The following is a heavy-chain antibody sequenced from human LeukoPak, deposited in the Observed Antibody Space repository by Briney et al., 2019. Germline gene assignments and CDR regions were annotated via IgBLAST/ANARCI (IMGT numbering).Heavy chain of an antibody. Sequence: PGGSLSLSCAASGFTFSSYEMNWVRQAPGKGLEGVSYISSSGSTIYYADSVKGRFTISRDNAKNSLYLQMNSLRAEDTAVYYCARDRFVVVPAASAYYYGMDVWGQGTTVTVSS. CDR3: ARDRFVVVPAASAYYYGMDV. CDR2: ISSSGSTI. V-gene: IGHV3-48*03. CDR1: GFTFSSYE. J-gene: IGHJ6*02. D-gene: IGHD2-2*01.